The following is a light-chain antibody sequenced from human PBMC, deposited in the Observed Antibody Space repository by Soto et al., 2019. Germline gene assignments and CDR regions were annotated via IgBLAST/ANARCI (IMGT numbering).Light chain of an antibody. J-gene: IGKJ1*01. Sequence: EIVLTQSPGTLSLSPGERATLSCRASQSVSSSYLAWYQQKPGQAPRLLIYGASTRATGIPARFSGSWSGTEFTLTISSLQSEDFAVYSCQQYNNCPRTFGQGTKVDIK. CDR3: QQYNNCPRT. CDR1: QSVSSSY. CDR2: GAS. V-gene: IGKV3-15*01.